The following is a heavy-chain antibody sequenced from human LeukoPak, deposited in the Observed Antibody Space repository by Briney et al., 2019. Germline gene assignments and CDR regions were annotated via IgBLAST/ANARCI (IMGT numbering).Heavy chain of an antibody. J-gene: IGHJ4*02. Sequence: GGSLRLSCAASGFTFSSYAMSWVRQAPGKGLEWVSGISGSGDNTYYADSVKGRFTISRDNSKNTLHVQVNSLGTEDTAAYYCAKGSYYDSSGSFYFDYWGQGTLVTVSS. D-gene: IGHD3-22*01. CDR2: ISGSGDNT. V-gene: IGHV3-23*01. CDR3: AKGSYYDSSGSFYFDY. CDR1: GFTFSSYA.